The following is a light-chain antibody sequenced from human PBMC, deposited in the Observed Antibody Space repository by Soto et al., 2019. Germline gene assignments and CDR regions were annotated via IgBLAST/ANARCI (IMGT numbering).Light chain of an antibody. CDR2: FAS. V-gene: IGKV1D-16*01. CDR3: QQFHSYPIT. CDR1: QGISTL. Sequence: DIQMTQSPSSLSASVGDTVTITCRASQGISTLLALYQQKPGKAPKSLIYFASSLQSGVPSRFTGSGSGIDFTLTISSLQPEDFATYYCQQFHSYPITFGHGTRLEI. J-gene: IGKJ5*01.